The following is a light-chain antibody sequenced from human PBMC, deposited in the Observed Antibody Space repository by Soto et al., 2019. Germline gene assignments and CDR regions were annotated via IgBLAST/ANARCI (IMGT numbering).Light chain of an antibody. V-gene: IGKV3-20*01. CDR1: QSVSSN. CDR3: QQYGSSPPRT. Sequence: EIVMTQSPATLSVSPGERASLPCRASQSVSSNLAWYQQKPGQAPRLLIYDASNRATGIPDRFSGSGSGADFTLSISRLEPEDFAVYYCQQYGSSPPRTFGQGTKVDIK. J-gene: IGKJ1*01. CDR2: DAS.